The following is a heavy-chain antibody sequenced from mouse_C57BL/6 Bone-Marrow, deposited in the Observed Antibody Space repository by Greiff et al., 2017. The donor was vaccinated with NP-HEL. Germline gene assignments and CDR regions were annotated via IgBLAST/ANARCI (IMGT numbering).Heavy chain of an antibody. CDR2: IHPSDSDT. CDR3: VIESYNGDSYDYWYIDV. CDR1: GYTFTSYW. J-gene: IGHJ1*03. Sequence: QVQLQQPGAELVKPGASVKVSCKASGYTFTSYWMHWVKQRPGQGLEWIGRIHPSDSDTNYNQKFKGKATLTVDKSSSTAYMQLSSLTSEDSAVYYCVIESYNGDSYDYWYIDVWGTGTTVTVSS. D-gene: IGHD1-1*01. V-gene: IGHV1-74*01.